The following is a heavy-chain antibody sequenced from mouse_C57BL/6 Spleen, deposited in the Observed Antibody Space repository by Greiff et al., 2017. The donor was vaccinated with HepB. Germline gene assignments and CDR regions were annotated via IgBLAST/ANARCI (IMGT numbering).Heavy chain of an antibody. CDR3: AGYSNSFAY. D-gene: IGHD2-5*01. V-gene: IGHV1-69*01. Sequence: QVQLQQSGAELVMPGASVKLSCKASGYTFTSYWMHWVKQRPGQGLEWIGEIDPSDSYTNYNQKFKGKSTLTVDKSSSTAYMQLSSLTSEDSAVYYCAGYSNSFAYWGQGTLVTVSA. CDR1: GYTFTSYW. CDR2: IDPSDSYT. J-gene: IGHJ3*01.